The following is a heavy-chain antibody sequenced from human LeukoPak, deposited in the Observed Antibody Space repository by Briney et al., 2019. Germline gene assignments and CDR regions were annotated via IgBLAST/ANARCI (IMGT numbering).Heavy chain of an antibody. Sequence: GASMKASCKASGYSFTSSDINWVRQAAGQGLEWTGWINPNSGRTGYAQKFQGRVTMTANTSISTAYMELSSLRFDDTAVYYCARGRSGLAAAGTYDYWGQGTLITVSS. D-gene: IGHD6-13*01. CDR2: INPNSGRT. CDR3: ARGRSGLAAAGTYDY. CDR1: GYSFTSSD. J-gene: IGHJ4*02. V-gene: IGHV1-8*01.